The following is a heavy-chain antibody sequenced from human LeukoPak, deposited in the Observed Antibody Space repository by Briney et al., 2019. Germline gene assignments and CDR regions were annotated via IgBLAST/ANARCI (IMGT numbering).Heavy chain of an antibody. CDR3: AKDASQGGADYYFDY. J-gene: IGHJ4*02. CDR1: GFTFSSYG. V-gene: IGHV3-30*18. Sequence: GGSLRLSCAASGFTFSSYGMHWVRQAPGKGLEWVAVISYDGRNKYSADSVKDRFTVSRDNSKNTLYLQMNSLRTEDTAVYYCAKDASQGGADYYFDYWGQGTLVTVSS. D-gene: IGHD3-16*01. CDR2: ISYDGRNK.